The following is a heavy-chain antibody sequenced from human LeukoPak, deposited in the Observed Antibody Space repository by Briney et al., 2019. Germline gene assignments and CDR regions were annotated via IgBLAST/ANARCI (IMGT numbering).Heavy chain of an antibody. CDR3: ARDLGQGYDILTGYYTLGYFDY. Sequence: SETLSLTCTVSGGSISSSSYYWGWIRQPPGKGLEWIGSIYYSGSTYYNPSLKSRVTISVDTSKNQFSLKLSSVTAADTAVYYCARDLGQGYDILTGYYTLGYFDYWGQGTLVTVSS. J-gene: IGHJ4*02. CDR1: GGSISSSSYY. CDR2: IYYSGST. V-gene: IGHV4-39*07. D-gene: IGHD3-9*01.